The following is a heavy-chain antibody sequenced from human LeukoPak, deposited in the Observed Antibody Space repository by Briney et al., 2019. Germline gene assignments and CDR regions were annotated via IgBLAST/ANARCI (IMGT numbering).Heavy chain of an antibody. Sequence: ASVKVSCKASGYTFTGYYMHWVRQAPGQGLEWMGRINPNSGGTNYAQKFQGRVTMTRDTSISTAYIELSRLRSDDTAVYYCARGSYGSGSHETYYYYYYMDVWGKGTTVTVSS. J-gene: IGHJ6*03. D-gene: IGHD3-10*01. V-gene: IGHV1-2*06. CDR1: GYTFTGYY. CDR2: INPNSGGT. CDR3: ARGSYGSGSHETYYYYYYMDV.